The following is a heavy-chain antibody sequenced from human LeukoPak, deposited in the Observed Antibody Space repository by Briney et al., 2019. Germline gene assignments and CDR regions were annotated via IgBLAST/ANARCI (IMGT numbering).Heavy chain of an antibody. J-gene: IGHJ4*02. CDR1: GGSFSGYY. Sequence: ETLSLTCAVYGGSFSGYYWSWLRQPPGKGLEWIGEINHSGSTNYNPSLKSRVTISVDTSKNQFSLKLSSVTAADTAVYYCARGAYDYVWGSYRYIDYWGQGTLVTVSS. CDR3: ARGAYDYVWGSYRYIDY. D-gene: IGHD3-16*02. CDR2: INHSGST. V-gene: IGHV4-34*01.